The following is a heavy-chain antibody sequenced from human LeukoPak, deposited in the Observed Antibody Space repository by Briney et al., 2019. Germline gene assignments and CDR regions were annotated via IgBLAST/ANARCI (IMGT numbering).Heavy chain of an antibody. CDR1: GYTFTGYY. Sequence: GASVKVSCKASGYTFTGYYMHWVRQAPGQRLEWMGWINPNSGGTNYAQKFQGWVTMTRDTSISTAYMELSRLRSDDTAVYYCARDLDSSSRGYFDYWGQGTLVTVSS. CDR2: INPNSGGT. V-gene: IGHV1-2*04. CDR3: ARDLDSSSRGYFDY. D-gene: IGHD6-13*01. J-gene: IGHJ4*02.